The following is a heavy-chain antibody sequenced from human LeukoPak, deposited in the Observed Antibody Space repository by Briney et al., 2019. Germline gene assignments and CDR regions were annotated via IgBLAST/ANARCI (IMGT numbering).Heavy chain of an antibody. D-gene: IGHD3-16*02. CDR1: GYTFTSYY. J-gene: IGHJ4*02. V-gene: IGHV1-46*01. CDR3: ARDSHYYDYVWGSYRRGPFDY. CDR2: INPSGGST. Sequence: ASVKVSCKASGYTFTSYYMHWVRQAPGQGLEWMGIINPSGGSTSYAQKFQGRVTMTRDTSISTAYMELSRLRSDDTAVYYCARDSHYYDYVWGSYRRGPFDYWGQGTLVTVSS.